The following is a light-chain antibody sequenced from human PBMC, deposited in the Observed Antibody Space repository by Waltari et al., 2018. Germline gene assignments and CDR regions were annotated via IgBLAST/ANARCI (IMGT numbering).Light chain of an antibody. CDR3: QNHERLPAK. J-gene: IGKJ1*01. V-gene: IGKV3-20*01. CDR1: QSVSSSY. CDR2: AAS. Sequence: EIVLTQSPGTLSLSPGERATLSCRASQSVSSSYLAWYQQKPGQAPRLLIYAASTRATGIPDRFSGSGYGTDFSLTISRLEPEDFAVYYCQNHERLPAKFGQGTKVEIK.